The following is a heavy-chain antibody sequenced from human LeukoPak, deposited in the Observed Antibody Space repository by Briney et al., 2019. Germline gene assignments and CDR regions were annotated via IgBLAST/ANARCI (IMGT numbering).Heavy chain of an antibody. Sequence: SETLSLTCTVSGGSISSYYGSWIRQPPGKGLEWIGYIYTSGSTNYNPSLKSRVTISVDTSKNQFSLKLSSVTAADTAVYYCARLPTDCSSTSCYYNAFDIWGQGTMVTVSS. V-gene: IGHV4-4*09. D-gene: IGHD2-2*01. CDR2: IYTSGST. CDR1: GGSISSYY. CDR3: ARLPTDCSSTSCYYNAFDI. J-gene: IGHJ3*02.